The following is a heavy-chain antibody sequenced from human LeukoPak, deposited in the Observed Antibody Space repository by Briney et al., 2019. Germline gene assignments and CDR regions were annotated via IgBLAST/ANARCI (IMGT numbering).Heavy chain of an antibody. CDR2: TYHSGST. Sequence: PSETLSLTCAVYGGSFSGYYWSWIRQPPGKGLEWIGETYHSGSTNYNSSLKSRVTISLDTSKNQFSLKLSSVTAADTAVYYCARSRGLRWGVRTFHIWGQGTMVTVSS. D-gene: IGHD4-23*01. J-gene: IGHJ3*02. CDR1: GGSFSGYY. V-gene: IGHV4-34*01. CDR3: ARSRGLRWGVRTFHI.